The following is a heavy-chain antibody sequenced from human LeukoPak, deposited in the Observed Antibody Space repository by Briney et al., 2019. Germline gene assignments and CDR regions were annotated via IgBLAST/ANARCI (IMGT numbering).Heavy chain of an antibody. CDR3: ARGTRGDYDSSGYYAKAAAFDI. V-gene: IGHV1-2*02. J-gene: IGHJ3*02. D-gene: IGHD3-22*01. CDR2: INPNSGGT. CDR1: GYTFTGYY. Sequence: ASVKVSCKASGYTFTGYYMHWVRQAPGQGLEWMGWINPNSGGTNYAQKFQGRVTMTRDTSISTAYMELSSLRSEDTAVYYCARGTRGDYDSSGYYAKAAAFDIWGQGTMVTVSS.